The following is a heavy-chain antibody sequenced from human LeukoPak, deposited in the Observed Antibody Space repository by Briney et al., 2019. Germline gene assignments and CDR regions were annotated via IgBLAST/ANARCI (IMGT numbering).Heavy chain of an antibody. V-gene: IGHV3-7*01. D-gene: IGHD3-3*01. CDR3: AKNYDFWSDAAFDY. CDR1: GFTFSSYW. J-gene: IGHJ4*02. CDR2: IKQDGSEK. Sequence: GGSLRLSCAASGFTFSSYWVSWVRQAPGKGLEWVANIKQDGSEKYYVDSVKGRFTISRDNAKNSLYLQMNSLRDEDTGVYYCAKNYDFWSDAAFDYGGQGTLVIVSS.